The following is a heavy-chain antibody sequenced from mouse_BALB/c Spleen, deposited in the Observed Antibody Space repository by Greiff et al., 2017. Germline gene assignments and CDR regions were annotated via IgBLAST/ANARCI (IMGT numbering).Heavy chain of an antibody. CDR2: IRNKANGYTT. J-gene: IGHJ2*01. CDR1: GFTFTDYY. CDR3: ARETYFDY. Sequence: EVKLMESGGGLVQPGGSLRLSCATSGFTFTDYYMSWVRQPPGKALEWLGFIRNKANGYTTEYSASVKGRFTISRDNSQSILYLQMNTLRAEDSATYYCARETYFDYWGQGTTLTVAS. V-gene: IGHV7-3*02.